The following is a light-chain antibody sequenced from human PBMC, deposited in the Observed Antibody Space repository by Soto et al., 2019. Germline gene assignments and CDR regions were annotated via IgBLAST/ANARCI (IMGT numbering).Light chain of an antibody. CDR1: QGISSY. V-gene: IGKV1-9*01. CDR2: AAS. Sequence: IQLTQSPSSLSASVGDRVTITCRASQGISSYLAWYQQRPGKAPKLLIYAASTLQSGVPSRFSGSGSGTDSTLTISSLQPEDSATYYCQQLNSYPITFGRGTRLEIK. CDR3: QQLNSYPIT. J-gene: IGKJ5*01.